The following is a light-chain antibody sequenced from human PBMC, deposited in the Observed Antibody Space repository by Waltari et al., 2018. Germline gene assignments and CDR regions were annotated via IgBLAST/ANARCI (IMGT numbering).Light chain of an antibody. CDR2: AAS. CDR1: QSISSY. Sequence: AIRITQSPSSLSASTGDRATITCRASQSISSYLAWYQQKPGKAPKVLIYAASTLQRGVPSRFSGSGSGTDFTLTISCLQSEDFAIYYCQQYYSSPATFGQGTKVEIK. CDR3: QQYYSSPAT. J-gene: IGKJ1*01. V-gene: IGKV1-8*01.